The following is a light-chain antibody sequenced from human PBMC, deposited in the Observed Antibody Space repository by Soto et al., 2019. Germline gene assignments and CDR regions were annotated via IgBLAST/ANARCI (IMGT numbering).Light chain of an antibody. V-gene: IGKV1-5*03. CDR1: QSISSW. CDR2: KAS. CDR3: QQYNSYSRT. J-gene: IGKJ1*01. Sequence: DIQMTQSPSILSASVGDRVTITCRASQSISSWLAWYQQKPEKAPKLLIYKASSLESGVPSRFSGSGSGTEFTLTISSLQPDDFATYYCQQYNSYSRTFGQGTKVDIK.